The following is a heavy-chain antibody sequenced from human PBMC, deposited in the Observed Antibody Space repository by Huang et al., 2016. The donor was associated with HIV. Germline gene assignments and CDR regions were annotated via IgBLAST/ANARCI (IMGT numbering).Heavy chain of an antibody. CDR3: ARERMMSWLDDHDAFDI. V-gene: IGHV4-34*01. Sequence: QVQLQQWGAGLLKPSETLSLTCAVYGGSFSGYYWSWIRQPPGKGLGWIGEINHSGSTNYNPALKSRLTISVDTSKNQFSLKLSSVTAADTAVYYCARERMMSWLDDHDAFDIWGQGTMVTVSS. CDR1: GGSFSGYY. D-gene: IGHD1-1*01. J-gene: IGHJ3*02. CDR2: INHSGST.